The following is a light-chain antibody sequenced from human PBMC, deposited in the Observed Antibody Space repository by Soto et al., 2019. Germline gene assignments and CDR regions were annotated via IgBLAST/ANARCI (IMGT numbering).Light chain of an antibody. J-gene: IGLJ1*01. Sequence: QSALTQPASVSGSPGQSITISCTGTSSDVGRYNIVSWYQQHPGKAPKLMIYEGSKRPSGVSNRFSGSKSGNTASLTISGLHAEDEADYSCCSYAGSSTYVFGTGTKVTVL. CDR2: EGS. CDR1: SSDVGRYNI. V-gene: IGLV2-23*01. CDR3: CSYAGSSTYV.